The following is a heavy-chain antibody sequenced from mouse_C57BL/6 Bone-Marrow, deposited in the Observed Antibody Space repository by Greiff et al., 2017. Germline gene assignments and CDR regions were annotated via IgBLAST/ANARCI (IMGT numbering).Heavy chain of an antibody. V-gene: IGHV5-6*02. Sequence: DVMLVESGGDLVKPGGSLKLSCAASGFTFSSYGMSWVRQTPDKRLEWVATISSGGSYTSYPDSVTGRFPISRDNAKNNLYLKMSSRKAKDTAMYDCAGRRIPHWDFDVWGTGTTVTVSS. CDR1: GFTFSSYG. J-gene: IGHJ1*03. CDR3: AGRRIPHWDFDV. CDR2: ISSGGSYT.